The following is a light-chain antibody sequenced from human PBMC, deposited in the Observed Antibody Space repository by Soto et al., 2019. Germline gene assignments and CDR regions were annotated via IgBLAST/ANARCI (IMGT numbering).Light chain of an antibody. CDR2: EVS. CDR3: SSYEGRNNFV. V-gene: IGLV2-8*01. Sequence: QSVLTQPPSASGSPGQSVTISCTGTSSDIGAYIYVSWYQQHPGKAPKLMISEVSRRPSRVPERFSGSKSGNTASLTVSGLQDDDEAHYYCSSYEGRNNFVFGTGTKVTV. J-gene: IGLJ1*01. CDR1: SSDIGAYIY.